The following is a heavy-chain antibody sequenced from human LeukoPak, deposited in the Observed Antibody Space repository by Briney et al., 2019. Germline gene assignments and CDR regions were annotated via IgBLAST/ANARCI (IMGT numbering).Heavy chain of an antibody. V-gene: IGHV3-21*01. CDR1: GFTFDDYS. J-gene: IGHJ3*02. CDR3: ARDWHYYDSSGYYLKAAFDI. CDR2: ISSSSSYI. D-gene: IGHD3-22*01. Sequence: GGSLRLSCAASGFTFDDYSMNWVRQAPGKGLEWVSSISSSSSYIYYADSVKGRFTISRDNAKNSLYLQMNSLRAEDTAVYYCARDWHYYDSSGYYLKAAFDIWGQGTMVTVSS.